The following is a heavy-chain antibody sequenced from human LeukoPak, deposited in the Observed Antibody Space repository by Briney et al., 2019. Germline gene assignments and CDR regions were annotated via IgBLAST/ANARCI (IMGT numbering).Heavy chain of an antibody. CDR2: ISSSGRTV. D-gene: IGHD1-26*01. CDR3: ARQIVGATALDY. CDR1: GYTFSSYE. J-gene: IGHJ4*02. Sequence: GGSLRLSCAASGYTFSSYEMKWVRQAPGKGLECVSYISSSGRTVYYADSVKGRFTISRDNDKDSLYLQMNSLRAEDTAVYYCARQIVGATALDYWGQGTLVTVSS. V-gene: IGHV3-48*03.